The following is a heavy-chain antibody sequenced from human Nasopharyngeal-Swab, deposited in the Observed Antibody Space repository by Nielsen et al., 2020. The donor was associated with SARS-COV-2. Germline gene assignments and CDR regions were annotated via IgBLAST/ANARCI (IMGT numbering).Heavy chain of an antibody. J-gene: IGHJ6*02. CDR2: ISYDGSNK. Sequence: WIRQPPGKGLEWVAVISYDGSNKYYADSVKGRFTISRDNSKNTLYLQMNSLRAEDTAVYYCAKEGYSGYDPLGMDVWGQGTTVTVSS. V-gene: IGHV3-30*18. CDR3: AKEGYSGYDPLGMDV. D-gene: IGHD5-12*01.